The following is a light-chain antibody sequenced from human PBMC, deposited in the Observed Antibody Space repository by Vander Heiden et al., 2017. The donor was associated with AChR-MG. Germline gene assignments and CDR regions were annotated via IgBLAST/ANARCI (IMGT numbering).Light chain of an antibody. Sequence: DIQMTQSPSTLSASVGDRVTITCRASQSLGGWLAWYQQKPGKAPKFLIYKASNLESGVPPRFSGSGSGTEFTLTISSLQSDDVATYYCQQYNTYPWTFGQGTKVEIK. CDR2: KAS. J-gene: IGKJ1*01. CDR3: QQYNTYPWT. V-gene: IGKV1-5*03. CDR1: QSLGGW.